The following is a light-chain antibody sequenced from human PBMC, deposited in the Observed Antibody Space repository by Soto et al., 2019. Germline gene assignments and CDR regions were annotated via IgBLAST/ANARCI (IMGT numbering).Light chain of an antibody. Sequence: QLVLTQSPSASASLGASVKLTCTLSSGHSNYAIAWHQQQPEKGPRYLMKVNSGGSHIKGDGIPDRVSGSSSVAERYLFISSLQSEDEADDDCQTWGTGSAIVVFGGGTKLTVL. CDR3: QTWGTGSAIVV. J-gene: IGLJ7*01. CDR2: VNSGGSH. CDR1: SGHSNYA. V-gene: IGLV4-69*01.